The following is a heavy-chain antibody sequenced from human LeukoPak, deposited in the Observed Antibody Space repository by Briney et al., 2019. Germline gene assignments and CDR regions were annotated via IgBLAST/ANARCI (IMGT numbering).Heavy chain of an antibody. CDR2: IRYDGSNK. CDR3: AKFYLDFWTSAYYYMDV. Sequence: GGSLRLSCAASGFTFSSYGMHWVRQAPGKGLEWVAFIRYDGSNKYYADSVKGRFTISRDNAKNTLYLQMNSLRAEDTAVYYCAKFYLDFWTSAYYYMDVWGKGTAVTVSS. J-gene: IGHJ6*03. CDR1: GFTFSSYG. D-gene: IGHD3/OR15-3a*01. V-gene: IGHV3-30*02.